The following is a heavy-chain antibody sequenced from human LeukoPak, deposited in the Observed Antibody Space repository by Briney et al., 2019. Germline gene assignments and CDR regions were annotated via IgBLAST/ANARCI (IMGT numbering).Heavy chain of an antibody. D-gene: IGHD3-22*01. J-gene: IGHJ5*01. Sequence: GRPLRLSCAASGSTFNAYVMHWVRQSPGKGLEWVAVMSYDGTNQNYADSVKGRFTLSRDKSKNTRYLQMYSLRAQGTAVYFCARDPRTSGYFFDYWGHGALVTVS. CDR1: GSTFNAYV. CDR2: MSYDGTNQ. CDR3: ARDPRTSGYFFDY. V-gene: IGHV3-30*04.